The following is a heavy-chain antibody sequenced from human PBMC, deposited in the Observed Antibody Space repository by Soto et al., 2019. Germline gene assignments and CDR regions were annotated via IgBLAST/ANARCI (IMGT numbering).Heavy chain of an antibody. D-gene: IGHD3-10*01. Sequence: LRLSCEASGFTISDYYMSCIRQAPGKGLEWVSYISSVGTTTYYADSVKGRFSISMDNAKNSLYLQMNSLRAEDTAVYFCAKDQEGSGSHWLGYNYYGMDVWGQGTPVTVSS. J-gene: IGHJ6*02. V-gene: IGHV3-11*01. CDR1: GFTISDYY. CDR2: ISSVGTTT. CDR3: AKDQEGSGSHWLGYNYYGMDV.